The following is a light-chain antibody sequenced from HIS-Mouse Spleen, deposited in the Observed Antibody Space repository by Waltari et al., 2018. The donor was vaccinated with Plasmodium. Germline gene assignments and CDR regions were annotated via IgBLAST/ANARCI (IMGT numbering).Light chain of an antibody. CDR2: EDS. V-gene: IGLV3-10*01. Sequence: ELTQPPSVSVSPGQTARITCPGDALPKKSAYWYQQKSGQAPVLVIYEDSKRPSGIPERFSGSSSGTMATLTISGAQVEDEADYYCYSTDSSGNHRVFGGGTKLTVL. CDR1: ALPKKS. CDR3: YSTDSSGNHRV. J-gene: IGLJ3*02.